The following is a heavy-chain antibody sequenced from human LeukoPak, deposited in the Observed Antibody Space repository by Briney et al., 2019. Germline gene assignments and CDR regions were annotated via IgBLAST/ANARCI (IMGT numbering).Heavy chain of an antibody. Sequence: GGSLRLSCAAPGFTFSSYWMHWVRQAPGKGLVWVSRINSDGSSTSYADSVKGRFTISRDNAKNTLYLQMNSLRAEDTAVYYCARDLGYDFWSGYYSNWFDPWGQGTLVTVSS. D-gene: IGHD3-3*01. CDR1: GFTFSSYW. V-gene: IGHV3-74*01. CDR2: INSDGSST. CDR3: ARDLGYDFWSGYYSNWFDP. J-gene: IGHJ5*02.